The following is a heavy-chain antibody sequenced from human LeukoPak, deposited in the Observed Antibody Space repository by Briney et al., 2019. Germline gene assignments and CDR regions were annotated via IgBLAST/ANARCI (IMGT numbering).Heavy chain of an antibody. J-gene: IGHJ4*01. CDR1: GYTLTELS. D-gene: IGHD3-16*02. Sequence: ASVNVSCTVSGYTLTELSMHWVGQAPGKGLEWMGGFDPEDGETIYAQKFQGRVTMTEDTSTDTAYMELSSLRSEDTAVYYCATRRYVWGSYRWDFDYWGQGTLVTVSS. CDR3: ATRRYVWGSYRWDFDY. CDR2: FDPEDGET. V-gene: IGHV1-24*01.